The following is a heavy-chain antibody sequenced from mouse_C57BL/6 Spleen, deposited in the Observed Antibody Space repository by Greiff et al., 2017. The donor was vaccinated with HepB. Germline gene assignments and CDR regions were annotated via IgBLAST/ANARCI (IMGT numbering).Heavy chain of an antibody. V-gene: IGHV1-22*01. Sequence: EVKLVESGPELVKPGASVKMSCKASGYTFTDYNMHWVKQSHGKSLEWIGYINPNNGGTSYNQKFKGKATLTVNKSSSTAYMELRSLTSEDSAVYYCARTPYYYGSDYWGQGTTLTVSS. CDR3: ARTPYYYGSDY. J-gene: IGHJ2*01. CDR2: INPNNGGT. CDR1: GYTFTDYN. D-gene: IGHD1-1*01.